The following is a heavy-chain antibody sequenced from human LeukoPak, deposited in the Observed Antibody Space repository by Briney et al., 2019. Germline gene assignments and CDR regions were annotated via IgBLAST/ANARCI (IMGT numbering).Heavy chain of an antibody. J-gene: IGHJ4*02. CDR2: IYDSGST. Sequence: PSETLSLTCTVSGGSISSNNYFWGWIRQPPGKGLEWIGSIYDSGSTYYNPSLKSRVTISVDTSKNQFSLKLNSVTAADTAVYYCARGSYGDPLFDYWGQGTLVTVSS. CDR1: GGSISSNNYF. CDR3: ARGSYGDPLFDY. V-gene: IGHV4-39*07. D-gene: IGHD4-17*01.